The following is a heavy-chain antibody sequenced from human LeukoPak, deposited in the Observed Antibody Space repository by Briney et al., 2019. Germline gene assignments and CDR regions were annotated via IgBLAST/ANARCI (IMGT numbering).Heavy chain of an antibody. CDR3: ARGPPTYYYDSSVENWFDP. V-gene: IGHV4-34*01. CDR1: GGSFSGYY. J-gene: IGHJ5*02. D-gene: IGHD3-22*01. Sequence: SETLSLTCAVYGGSFSGYYWSWIRQPPGKGLEWIGEINHSGSTNYNPSLKSRVTISVDTSKNQFSLKLTSVTAADTAVYYCARGPPTYYYDSSVENWFDPWGQGTLVTVSS. CDR2: INHSGST.